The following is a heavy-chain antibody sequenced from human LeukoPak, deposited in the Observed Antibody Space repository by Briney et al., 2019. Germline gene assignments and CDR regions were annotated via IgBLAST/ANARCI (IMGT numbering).Heavy chain of an antibody. CDR2: LYSGGST. Sequence: GGSLRLSCAASGITASSNKMNWVRQAPGKGLEWVSVLYSGGSTNYADSVKGRFTISRDNSKNTLYLQMNSLRAEDTAVYYCARDLGLGVIDYWGQGTLVIVSS. CDR1: GITASSNK. J-gene: IGHJ4*02. V-gene: IGHV3-66*01. CDR3: ARDLGLGVIDY. D-gene: IGHD3-16*01.